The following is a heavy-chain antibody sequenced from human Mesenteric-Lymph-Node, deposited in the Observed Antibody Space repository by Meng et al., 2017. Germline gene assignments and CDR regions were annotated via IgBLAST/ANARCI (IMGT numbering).Heavy chain of an antibody. V-gene: IGHV3-49*03. CDR2: IRSKAYGGTT. CDR3: TRRGAIHLWPNYSYYGLDV. D-gene: IGHD5-18*01. Sequence: GESLKISCAASGFTLGDYAMTWFRQAPGKGLEWVGFIRSKAYGGTTEYAASVRGRFTISRDDSKSIAYLQMNSLETEDTAVYYCTRRGAIHLWPNYSYYGLDVWGQGTTVTVSS. J-gene: IGHJ6*02. CDR1: GFTLGDYA.